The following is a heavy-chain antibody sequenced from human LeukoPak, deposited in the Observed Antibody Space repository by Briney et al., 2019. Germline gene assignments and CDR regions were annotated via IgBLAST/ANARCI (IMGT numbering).Heavy chain of an antibody. CDR1: GGSFSGYY. CDR2: INHSGST. J-gene: IGHJ4*02. V-gene: IGHV4-34*01. CDR3: ARGGYSGWYAREDARHYYFDY. Sequence: SETLSLTCAVSGGSFSGYYWSWIRQPPGKGLEWIGEINHSGSTNYNPSLKSRVTISVDTSKNQFSLKLSSVTAADTAVYYCARGGYSGWYAREDARHYYFDYWGQGTLVTVSS. D-gene: IGHD6-19*01.